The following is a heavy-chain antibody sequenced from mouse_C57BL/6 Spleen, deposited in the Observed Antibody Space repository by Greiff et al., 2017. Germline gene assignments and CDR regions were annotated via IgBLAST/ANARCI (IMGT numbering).Heavy chain of an antibody. CDR3: ARNDYGSSQFAY. Sequence: VQLQQPGAELVRPGSSVKLSCKASGYTFTSYWMHWVKQRPIQGLEWIGNIDPSDSETHYNQKFKDKATLTVDKSSSTAYMQLSSLTSEDSAVYYCARNDYGSSQFAYWGQGTLVTVSA. CDR2: IDPSDSET. CDR1: GYTFTSYW. D-gene: IGHD1-1*01. V-gene: IGHV1-52*01. J-gene: IGHJ3*01.